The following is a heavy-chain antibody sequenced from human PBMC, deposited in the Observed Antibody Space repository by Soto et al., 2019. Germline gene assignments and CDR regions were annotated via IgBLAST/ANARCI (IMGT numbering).Heavy chain of an antibody. J-gene: IGHJ6*02. CDR2: IRQDGTYK. Sequence: PGGSLRLSCAASGFTFSNFWMSWVRQAPGKGLEWVANIRQDGTYKNYVDSVKGRFTISRDNAKNSLYLQMNSLRGEDTAVYYCVRGASYYDFWSALRREYQYGMDVWGQGTTVTVSS. D-gene: IGHD3-3*01. V-gene: IGHV3-7*03. CDR1: GFTFSNFW. CDR3: VRGASYYDFWSALRREYQYGMDV.